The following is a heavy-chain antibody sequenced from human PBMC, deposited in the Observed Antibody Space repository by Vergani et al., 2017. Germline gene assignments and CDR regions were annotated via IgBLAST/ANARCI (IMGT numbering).Heavy chain of an antibody. CDR3: TTDPRYCGDGSCYWLRDHHYYGMDV. Sequence: EVQLVESGGAIVKPGGSLRLSCVASGFSFRNAWMNWVRRTPGTGLEWVGRIKSPFDGGPTDYAAAVKGRFTISRDDSKNTLFLQMNGLKTEDIGVYYCTTDPRYCGDGSCYWLRDHHYYGMDVWGQGTTVTVSS. J-gene: IGHJ6*02. V-gene: IGHV3-15*07. D-gene: IGHD2-21*01. CDR1: GFSFRNAW. CDR2: IKSPFDGGPT.